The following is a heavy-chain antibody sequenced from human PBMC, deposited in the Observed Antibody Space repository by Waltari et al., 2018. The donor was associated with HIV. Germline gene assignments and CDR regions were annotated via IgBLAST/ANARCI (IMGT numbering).Heavy chain of an antibody. Sequence: EVQLVESGVGLVHPGRSLRLSCAASGFPFDDYAMQWVRQAPGKGLEWVSGSSWNTGTIGYADSVKGRFTISRDNAKNSLYLQMNSLRAEDTALYYCAKDKRSGYGGNSVWYFDLWGRGTLVTVSS. CDR3: AKDKRSGYGGNSVWYFDL. D-gene: IGHD4-17*01. J-gene: IGHJ2*01. CDR2: SSWNTGTI. CDR1: GFPFDDYA. V-gene: IGHV3-9*01.